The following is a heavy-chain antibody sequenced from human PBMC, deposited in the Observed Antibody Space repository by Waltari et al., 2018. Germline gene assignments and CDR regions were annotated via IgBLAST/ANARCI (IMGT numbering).Heavy chain of an antibody. J-gene: IGHJ4*02. V-gene: IGHV1-69*01. CDR3: ARATPYGDLFDY. D-gene: IGHD4-17*01. CDR2: IIPIFGTA. CDR1: AGTFSSYA. Sequence: QVQLVQSGAEVKKPGSSVQVSCKASAGTFSSYAIRWLRQAPGQGLEWMGGIIPIFGTANYAQKFQGRVTITADESTSTAYMGLSSLRSEDTAVYYCARATPYGDLFDYWGQGTLVTVSS.